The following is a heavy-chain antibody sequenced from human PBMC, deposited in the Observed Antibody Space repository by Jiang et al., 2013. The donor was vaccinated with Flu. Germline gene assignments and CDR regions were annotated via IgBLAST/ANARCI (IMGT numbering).Heavy chain of an antibody. V-gene: IGHV1-18*01. CDR2: GNT. CDR3: ARAPNGYIDY. J-gene: IGHJ4*02. Sequence: GNTNYAQKLQGRVTMTTDTSTSTAYMELRSLRSDDTAVYYCARAPNGYIDYWGQGTLVTVSS. D-gene: IGHD2-8*01.